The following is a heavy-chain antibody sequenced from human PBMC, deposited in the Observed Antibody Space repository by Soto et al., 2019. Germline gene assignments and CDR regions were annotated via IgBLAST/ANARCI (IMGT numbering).Heavy chain of an antibody. J-gene: IGHJ4*02. D-gene: IGHD1-26*01. CDR1: GFTFSSYT. CDR2: ISGSGGST. CDR3: GKGRPYGSQGAFVS. Sequence: EVQLLESGGGLVQPGGSLRLSCAASGFTFSSYTMSWVRQAPGKGLEWVSGISGSGGSTYYADSVKGRFTISRDNSKNTLYLQMNGLRADDTAVYYCGKGRPYGSQGAFVSWGQGNLVTVSS. V-gene: IGHV3-23*01.